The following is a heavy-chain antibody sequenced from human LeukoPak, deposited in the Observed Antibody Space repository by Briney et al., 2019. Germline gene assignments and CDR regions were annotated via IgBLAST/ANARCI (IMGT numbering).Heavy chain of an antibody. CDR1: GFTFSSYS. CDR2: INWNGGST. CDR3: AKSGPVDTAYDY. D-gene: IGHD5-18*01. Sequence: GGSLRLSCAASGFTFSSYSMNWVRQAPGKGLEWVSGINWNGGSTGYADSVKGRFTISRDNSKNTLYLQMNSLRAEDTAVYYCAKSGPVDTAYDYWGQGTLVTVSS. V-gene: IGHV3-NL1*01. J-gene: IGHJ4*02.